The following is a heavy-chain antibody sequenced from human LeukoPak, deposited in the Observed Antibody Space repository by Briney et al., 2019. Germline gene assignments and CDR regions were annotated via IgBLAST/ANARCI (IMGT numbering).Heavy chain of an antibody. J-gene: IGHJ3*01. V-gene: IGHV3-23*01. D-gene: IGHD3-22*01. CDR3: ARLLDNDISGDPDTFDV. CDR1: GFTFSSYA. CDR2: ISGSGGSI. Sequence: GGSLRLSCAASGFTFSSYAMSWVRRAPGKGLEWVSAISGSGGSIYYADSVKGRFTISRDNSKNTLYLQMNSLRAEDTAVYSCARLLDNDISGDPDTFDVWGQGTTVIVSS.